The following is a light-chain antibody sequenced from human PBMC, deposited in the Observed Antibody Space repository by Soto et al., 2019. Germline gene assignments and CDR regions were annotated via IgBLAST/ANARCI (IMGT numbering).Light chain of an antibody. V-gene: IGKV3-11*01. CDR2: DAS. CDR1: QSVSSY. J-gene: IGKJ3*01. Sequence: EIVLTQSPATLSLSPGERATLSCRASQSVSSYLAWYQQKPGQAPRLLIYDASNRATGIPARFSGSGSGTDFTLTISSLEPEDFAVYYCQQRHSWPPLFTFGPGTKLDIK. CDR3: QQRHSWPPLFT.